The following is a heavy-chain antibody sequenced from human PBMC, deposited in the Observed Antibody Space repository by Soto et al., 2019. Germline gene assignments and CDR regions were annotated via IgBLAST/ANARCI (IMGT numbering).Heavy chain of an antibody. CDR1: GYTFTSYG. CDR3: ARDVRGYNSSWNLFDY. Sequence: GASVKVSCKASGYTFTSYGISWVRQAPGQGLEWMGWISAYNGNTNYAQKLQGRVTMTTDTSTSTAYMELRSLRSDDTAVYYCARDVRGYNSSWNLFDYWGQGTLVTVSS. CDR2: ISAYNGNT. J-gene: IGHJ4*02. V-gene: IGHV1-18*01. D-gene: IGHD6-13*01.